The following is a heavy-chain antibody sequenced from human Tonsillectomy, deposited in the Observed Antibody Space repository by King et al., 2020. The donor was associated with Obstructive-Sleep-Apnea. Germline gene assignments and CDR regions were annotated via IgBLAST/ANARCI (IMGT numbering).Heavy chain of an antibody. Sequence: VQLVESGAEVKQPEASVKVSCRASGYTFSDNYVHWVRQAPGQGLEWMGWINPDSGATQYAHKSQAWITMTRDTSIATVYMELKNLQSDDTAVYFCARQKRGYRVGSHAFDIWGQGTIVTISS. D-gene: IGHD5-18*01. CDR2: INPDSGAT. CDR3: ARQKRGYRVGSHAFDI. CDR1: GYTFSDNY. J-gene: IGHJ3*02. V-gene: IGHV1-2*04.